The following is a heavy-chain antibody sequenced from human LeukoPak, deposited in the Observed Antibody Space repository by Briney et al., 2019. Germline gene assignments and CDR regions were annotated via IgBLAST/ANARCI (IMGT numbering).Heavy chain of an antibody. CDR2: ISSSSSYI. D-gene: IGHD3-22*01. CDR1: GFTVSSNY. CDR3: ARDYSLSSGYYFGFDY. Sequence: PGGSLRLSCAASGFTVSSNYMTWVRQAPGKGLEWVSSISSSSSYIYYADSVKGRFTISRDNAKNSLYLQMNSLRAEDTAVYYCARDYSLSSGYYFGFDYWGQGTLVTVSS. J-gene: IGHJ4*02. V-gene: IGHV3-21*01.